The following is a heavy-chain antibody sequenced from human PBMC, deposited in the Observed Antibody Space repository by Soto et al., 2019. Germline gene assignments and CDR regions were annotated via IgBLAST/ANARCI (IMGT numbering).Heavy chain of an antibody. CDR1: GGSISSGGYS. V-gene: IGHV4-30-2*01. CDR2: IYHSGST. CDR3: AKRRGFPYYYGMDV. Sequence: SETLSLTCAVSGGSISSGGYSWSWIRQPPGKGLEWIGYIYHSGSTYYNPSLKSRVTISVDRSKNQFSLKLSSVTAADTAVYYCAKRRGFPYYYGMDVWGQGTTVTVSS. D-gene: IGHD5-12*01. J-gene: IGHJ6*02.